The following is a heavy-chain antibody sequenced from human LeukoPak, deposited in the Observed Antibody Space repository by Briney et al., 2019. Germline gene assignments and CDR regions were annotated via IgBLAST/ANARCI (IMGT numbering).Heavy chain of an antibody. CDR3: ARGVAAVISPPYYFDY. J-gene: IGHJ4*02. CDR2: MSYDGSKK. D-gene: IGHD2-21*01. Sequence: GRSLRLSCAASGFTFSTYGMHWVRQAPGKGLEWVAVMSYDGSKKYYADSVKGRFTISRDNSKNTLYLQMNSLRSDDTAVYYCARGVAAVISPPYYFDYWGQGTLVTVSS. V-gene: IGHV3-30*03. CDR1: GFTFSTYG.